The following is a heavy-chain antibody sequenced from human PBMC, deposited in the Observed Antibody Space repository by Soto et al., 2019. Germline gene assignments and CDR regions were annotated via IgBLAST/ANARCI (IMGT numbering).Heavy chain of an antibody. V-gene: IGHV4-34*01. CDR3: ARRYYDAGIRHSWFDP. D-gene: IGHD3-10*01. J-gene: IGHJ5*02. Sequence: QVQLQQWGAGLLKPSETLSLTCAVYGGSFSGNYWSWIRQPPGQGLVWIGEINHIGSTNYNPSLKSRVTISVDTSKNQFSLKLCSVTAADTAVYYFARRYYDAGIRHSWFDPWGQGTLVTVSS. CDR1: GGSFSGNY. CDR2: INHIGST.